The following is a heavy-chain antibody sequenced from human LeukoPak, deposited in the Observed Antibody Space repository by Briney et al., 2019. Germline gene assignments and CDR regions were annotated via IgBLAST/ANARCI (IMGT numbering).Heavy chain of an antibody. Sequence: SQTLSLTCAVPGGSISSGGYSWSWIRQPPGKGLEWIGYIYHSGSTYYNSSLKSRVTISVDTSKNQFSLKLSSVTAADTAVYYCARSHDAFDIWGQGTMVTVSS. CDR1: GGSISSGGYS. J-gene: IGHJ3*02. V-gene: IGHV4-30-2*02. CDR2: IYHSGST. CDR3: ARSHDAFDI.